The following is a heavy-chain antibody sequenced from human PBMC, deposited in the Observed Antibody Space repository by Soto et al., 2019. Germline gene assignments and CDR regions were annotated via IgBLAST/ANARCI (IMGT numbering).Heavy chain of an antibody. J-gene: IGHJ4*02. CDR2: INGDGSTT. CDR3: DRGGGPRGRPH. D-gene: IGHD3-10*01. CDR1: GFIFNNYW. V-gene: IGHV3-74*01. Sequence: PGGSLRLSCAASGFIFNNYWMHWVRQAPGEGLVWVARINGDGSTTTYVGSAKGRFTISRDNAKNTVFLQMNSLRVEDTAVYYSDRGGGPRGRPHCGQGILVTVSS.